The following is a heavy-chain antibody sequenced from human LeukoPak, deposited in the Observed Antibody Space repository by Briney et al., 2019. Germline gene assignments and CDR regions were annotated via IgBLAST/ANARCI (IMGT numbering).Heavy chain of an antibody. Sequence: GGSLRLSCAASGFTFSSYAMSWVRQAPGKGLEWVSAITDSGGNTFHADSVKGRFTISRDNSKNTLCLQMSSVRAEDTAIYYCAKGSADARPYYFDYWGQGTLVTVSS. D-gene: IGHD2-15*01. CDR1: GFTFSSYA. CDR3: AKGSADARPYYFDY. CDR2: ITDSGGNT. V-gene: IGHV3-23*01. J-gene: IGHJ4*02.